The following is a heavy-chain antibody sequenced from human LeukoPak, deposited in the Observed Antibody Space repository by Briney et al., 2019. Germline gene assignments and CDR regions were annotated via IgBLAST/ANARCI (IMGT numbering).Heavy chain of an antibody. Sequence: GASVKVSCKASGGTFSNYAITWVRQAPGQGLEWMGGIIPIFGTANYAQMFQGRVTITADESTSTAYMELSSLRSEDTAVYYCARAYRYGGNFDYWGQGTLVTVSS. CDR2: IIPIFGTA. CDR1: GGTFSNYA. J-gene: IGHJ4*02. V-gene: IGHV1-69*13. D-gene: IGHD4-23*01. CDR3: ARAYRYGGNFDY.